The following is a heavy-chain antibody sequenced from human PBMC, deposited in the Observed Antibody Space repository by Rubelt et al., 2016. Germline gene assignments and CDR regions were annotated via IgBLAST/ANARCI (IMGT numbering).Heavy chain of an antibody. CDR2: FGLEDGET. V-gene: IGHV1-24*01. D-gene: IGHD7-27*01. Sequence: QVQLVQSGAEVKKPGASVKVSCKVSGSTLTELSMHWVRQAPGKGLAWMGGFGLEDGETIYGQQFQGRVTMTEDTSTDTAYMELSSLRSEDTAVDYCAWGMDPNGMDVWGQGTTVTVSS. CDR1: GSTLTELS. CDR3: AWGMDPNGMDV. J-gene: IGHJ6*02.